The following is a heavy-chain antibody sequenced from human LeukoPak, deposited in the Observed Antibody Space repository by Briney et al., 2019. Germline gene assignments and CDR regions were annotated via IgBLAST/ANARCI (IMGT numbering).Heavy chain of an antibody. Sequence: GGSLRLSCAASGFTFSSYWMHWVRQAPGKGLVWVSRINSDGSSTSYADSVKGRFTISRDNAKNTLYLQVNSLRAEDTAAYYCAKISSSRGYYFDYWGQGTLVIVSS. CDR1: GFTFSSYW. CDR2: INSDGSST. V-gene: IGHV3-74*01. CDR3: AKISSSRGYYFDY. D-gene: IGHD6-6*01. J-gene: IGHJ4*02.